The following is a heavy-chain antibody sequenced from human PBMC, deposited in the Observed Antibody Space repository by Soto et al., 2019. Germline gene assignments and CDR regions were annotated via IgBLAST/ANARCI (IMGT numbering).Heavy chain of an antibody. CDR3: ARNYCTNGVCYKGGGLGY. CDR2: ISAYNGKT. CDR1: GYTFTSYG. V-gene: IGHV1-18*04. J-gene: IGHJ4*02. Sequence: QVQLVQSGAEVKKPGASVKVSCKASGYTFTSYGISWVRQAPGQGLEWMGWISAYNGKTNYAQKLQGRVTMTTDTSTNTAYMELRSLRSDDTAVYYCARNYCTNGVCYKGGGLGYWGQGTLVTVSS. D-gene: IGHD2-8*01.